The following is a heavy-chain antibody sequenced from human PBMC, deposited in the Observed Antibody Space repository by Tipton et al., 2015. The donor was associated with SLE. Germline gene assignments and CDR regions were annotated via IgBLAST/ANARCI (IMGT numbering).Heavy chain of an antibody. Sequence: TLSLTCTVSGYSITSGYFWGWIRQPPGKGLEWIGSIYFSGSTYYSPSLKSRVTMSVDTSKNQFSLRLTSVTAADTAIFYCARLQEGYYYFYGMDVWGQGTTVTVSS. V-gene: IGHV4-38-2*02. CDR3: ARLQEGYYYFYGMDV. CDR2: IYFSGST. CDR1: GYSITSGYF. J-gene: IGHJ6*02.